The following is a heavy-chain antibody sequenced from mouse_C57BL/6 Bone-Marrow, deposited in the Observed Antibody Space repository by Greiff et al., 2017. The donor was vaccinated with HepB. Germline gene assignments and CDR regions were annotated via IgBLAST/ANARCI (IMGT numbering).Heavy chain of an antibody. CDR1: GFTFSNYW. V-gene: IGHV6-3*01. Sequence: EVQVVESGGGLVQPGGSMKLSCVASGFTFSNYWMNWVRQSPEKGLEWVAQIRLKSDNYATHYAESVKGRFTISRDDSKSSVYLQMNNLRAEDTGIYYCTGSYYYGSSYDAMDYWGQGTSVTVSS. CDR2: IRLKSDNYAT. CDR3: TGSYYYGSSYDAMDY. J-gene: IGHJ4*01. D-gene: IGHD1-1*01.